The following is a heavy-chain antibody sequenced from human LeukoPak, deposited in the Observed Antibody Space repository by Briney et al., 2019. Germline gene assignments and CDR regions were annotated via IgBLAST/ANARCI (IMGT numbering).Heavy chain of an antibody. CDR1: GYTFTSYY. V-gene: IGHV1-46*01. J-gene: IGHJ5*02. D-gene: IGHD1-26*01. CDR2: INPTGGST. CDR3: ARDNSVGDNAWWFDP. Sequence: VSVKVFCKSSGYTFTSYYMLWVRQHPGQGLEWMVLINPTGGSTGYAQKFQGRVTMTRDMSTSTDYMELSSLRSEDTAIYYCARDNSVGDNAWWFDPWGQGTLVTVSS.